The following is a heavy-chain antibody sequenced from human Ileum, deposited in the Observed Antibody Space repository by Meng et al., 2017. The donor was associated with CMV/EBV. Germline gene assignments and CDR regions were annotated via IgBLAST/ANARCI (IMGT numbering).Heavy chain of an antibody. V-gene: IGHV1-2*02. CDR2: INPNSGGT. J-gene: IGHJ5*02. CDR3: ARAGPIFGVGPPYWFDP. Sequence: ASVKVSCKASGYTFIDYYIHWVRQAPGQGLEWMGWINPNSGGTNYTQKFQGRVTMTRDTSISTAYMELSRLRTDDTAVYYCARAGPIFGVGPPYWFDPWGQGTLVTVSS. CDR1: GYTFIDYY. D-gene: IGHD3-3*01.